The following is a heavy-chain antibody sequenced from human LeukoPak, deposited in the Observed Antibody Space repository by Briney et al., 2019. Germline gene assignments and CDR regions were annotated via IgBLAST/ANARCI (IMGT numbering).Heavy chain of an antibody. V-gene: IGHV3-30*03. Sequence: PGGSLRLSCAASGFTFSSYGMHWVRQAPGKGLEWVAVISYDGSNKYYADSVKGRFTISRDNSKNTLYLQMNSLRAEDTAVYYCARSSEAGAFDIWGQGTMVTVSS. CDR2: ISYDGSNK. J-gene: IGHJ3*02. D-gene: IGHD6-25*01. CDR1: GFTFSSYG. CDR3: ARSSEAGAFDI.